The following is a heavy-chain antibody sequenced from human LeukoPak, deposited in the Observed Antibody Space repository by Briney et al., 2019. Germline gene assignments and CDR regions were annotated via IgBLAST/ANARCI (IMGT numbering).Heavy chain of an antibody. CDR3: ARRYITGSHMDY. CDR1: GFTFSSYA. V-gene: IGHV3-23*01. J-gene: IGHJ4*02. D-gene: IGHD6-19*01. Sequence: GGSVRLSCAASGFTFSSYAMSWVRQAPGKGLEWVSSISASGGSTYYADSVKGRFTISRDNSKSTLYLQMNSLRAEDTAVYYCARRYITGSHMDYWVQGTLVTVSS. CDR2: ISASGGST.